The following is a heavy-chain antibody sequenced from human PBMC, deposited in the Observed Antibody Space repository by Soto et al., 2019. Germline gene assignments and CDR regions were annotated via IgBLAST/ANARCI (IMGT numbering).Heavy chain of an antibody. CDR1: GFTFSDST. D-gene: IGHD2-21*02. CDR2: IRNKANSYAT. CDR3: TSSVVVVTAIAAS. V-gene: IGHV3-73*02. Sequence: VQLVESGGGLVQPGGSLKLSCAASGFTFSDSTMHWVRQASGKGLEWVGRIRNKANSYATAYAASVKGRFTVSRDDSKTTAYLQMTGLKTEDTAVYYFTSSVVVVTAIAASWGQGTLVTVSS. J-gene: IGHJ5*02.